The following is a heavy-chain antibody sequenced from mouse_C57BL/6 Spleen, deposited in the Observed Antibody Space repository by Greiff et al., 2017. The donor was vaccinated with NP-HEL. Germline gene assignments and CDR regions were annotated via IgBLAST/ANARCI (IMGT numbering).Heavy chain of an antibody. CDR1: GYTFTSYW. D-gene: IGHD1-1*02. CDR3: ASYGYNAMDY. J-gene: IGHJ4*01. Sequence: QVQLQQPGAELVMPGASVKLSCKASGYTFTSYWMHWVKQRPGQGLEWIGEIDPSDSYTNYNQKFKGKSTLTVDKSSSTAYMQLSSLTSEDSAVYYCASYGYNAMDYWGQGTSVTVSS. V-gene: IGHV1-69*01. CDR2: IDPSDSYT.